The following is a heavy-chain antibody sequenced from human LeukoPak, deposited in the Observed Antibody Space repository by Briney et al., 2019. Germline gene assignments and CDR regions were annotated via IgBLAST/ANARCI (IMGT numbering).Heavy chain of an antibody. CDR2: ISYSGRT. CDR1: GGSISSGDYY. J-gene: IGHJ4*02. CDR3: ARAPVGYCSGGTCKRYFDY. V-gene: IGHV4-30-4*01. Sequence: SGTLSLTCTVSGGSISSGDYYWSWIRQPPGKGLEYIGYISYSGRTSYNPSLMSRVTMSVDTSKNQFSLKLSSVTAADTALYYCARAPVGYCSGGTCKRYFDYWGQGTLVTVSS. D-gene: IGHD2-15*01.